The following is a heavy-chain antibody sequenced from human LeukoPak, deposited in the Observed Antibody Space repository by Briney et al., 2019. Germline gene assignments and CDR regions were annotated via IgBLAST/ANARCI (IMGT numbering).Heavy chain of an antibody. CDR3: ARVGYSSSWIDY. V-gene: IGHV4-61*01. Sequence: SETLSLTCTVSGDSVSSGSYYWSWIRQPPGKGLEWIGFIYYSGSTNYNPSLKSRATISVDTSKNQFSLKMSSVTAADTAVYYCARVGYSSSWIDYWGRGTLVTVSS. D-gene: IGHD6-13*01. CDR1: GDSVSSGSYY. J-gene: IGHJ4*02. CDR2: IYYSGST.